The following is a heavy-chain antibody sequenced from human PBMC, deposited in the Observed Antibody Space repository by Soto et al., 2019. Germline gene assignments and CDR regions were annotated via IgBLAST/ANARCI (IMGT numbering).Heavy chain of an antibody. V-gene: IGHV1-18*01. CDR1: XXXFXXXX. D-gene: IGHD2-2*01. CDR2: INTDNGNT. Sequence: QVQLVQSGAELKKPGASVKXSCXXXXXXFXXXXXXWVRQAPGQGLEWMGYINTDNGNTYYTQKFQGRVALTADASTTTAYMELRSLRSDDTAVYYCARDVPRMDVWGQGTTVTVSS. CDR3: ARDVPRMDV. J-gene: IGHJ6*02.